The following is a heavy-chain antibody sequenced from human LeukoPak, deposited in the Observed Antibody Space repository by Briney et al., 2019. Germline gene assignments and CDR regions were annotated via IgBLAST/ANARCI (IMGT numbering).Heavy chain of an antibody. CDR1: GYSISSGYY. Sequence: SETLSLTCTVSGYSISSGYYWGWIRQPPGKGLEWIGSIYHSGSTYYNPSLKSRVTISVDTSKNQFSLKLSSVTAADTAVYYCARGAVAGIDYWGQGTLVTVSS. V-gene: IGHV4-38-2*02. CDR3: ARGAVAGIDY. J-gene: IGHJ4*02. CDR2: IYHSGST. D-gene: IGHD6-19*01.